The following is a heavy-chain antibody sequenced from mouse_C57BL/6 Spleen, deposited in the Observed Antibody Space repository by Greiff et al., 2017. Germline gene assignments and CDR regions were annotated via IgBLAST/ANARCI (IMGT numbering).Heavy chain of an antibody. V-gene: IGHV1-82*01. CDR2: IYPGDGDT. CDR3: ARSEGNSYFDY. Sequence: VLLVESGPELVKPGASVKISCKASGYAFSSSWMTWVKQRPGKGLEWIGRIYPGDGDTNYNGKFKGKATLTADKASSTAYMQLSSLTSEDSAVYFCARSEGNSYFDYWGQGTTLTVSS. CDR1: GYAFSSSW. D-gene: IGHD2-1*01. J-gene: IGHJ2*01.